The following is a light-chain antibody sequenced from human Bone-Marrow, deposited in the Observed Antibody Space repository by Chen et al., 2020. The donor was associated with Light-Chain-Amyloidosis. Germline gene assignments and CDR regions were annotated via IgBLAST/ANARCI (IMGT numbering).Light chain of an antibody. V-gene: IGLV1-40*01. Sequence: QSVLTQPPSVSGAPGPRVTISCPGSSSNLGAGYDVHWYQQLPGTATKLLMYSNNNRPSGVPDRFSASKSGTSASLAITGLQTEDEADYFCQSYDSSLFYVFGTGTKVTVL. CDR1: SSNLGAGYD. J-gene: IGLJ1*01. CDR2: SNN. CDR3: QSYDSSLFYV.